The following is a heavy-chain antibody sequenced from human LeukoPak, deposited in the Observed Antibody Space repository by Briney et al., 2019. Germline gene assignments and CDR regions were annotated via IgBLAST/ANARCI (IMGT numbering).Heavy chain of an antibody. D-gene: IGHD3-22*01. CDR2: IWYDGSNK. J-gene: IGHJ4*02. CDR1: GFTFSSYG. CDR3: ARDGRNYDSSGYYFTPFDY. V-gene: IGHV3-33*01. Sequence: GGSLRLSCAASGFTFSSYGMHWVRQAPGKGLEWVAVIWYDGSNKYYADSVKGRFTISRDNSKNTLYLQMSSLRAEDTAVYYCARDGRNYDSSGYYFTPFDYWGQGTLVTVSS.